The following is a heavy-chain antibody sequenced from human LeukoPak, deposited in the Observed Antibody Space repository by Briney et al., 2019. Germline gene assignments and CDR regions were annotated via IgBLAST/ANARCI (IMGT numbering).Heavy chain of an antibody. D-gene: IGHD4-17*01. J-gene: IGHJ4*02. V-gene: IGHV4-4*07. CDR1: GASISSYS. CDR2: FYSSGST. Sequence: PSETLSLTCTVSGASISSYSWTWIRQSAGKGLEWIGRFYSSGSTNSNPSLKSRVTMSLDTSKNHFSLKLSSVTAADTAVYYCAALYGDQNVNADFWGRGTLVTVSS. CDR3: AALYGDQNVNADF.